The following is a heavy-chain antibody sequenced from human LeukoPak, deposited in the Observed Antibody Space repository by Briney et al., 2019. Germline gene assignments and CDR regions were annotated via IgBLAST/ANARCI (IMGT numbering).Heavy chain of an antibody. CDR1: GGSISSSSYY. V-gene: IGHV4-39*07. Sequence: SETLSLTCTVSGGSISSSSYYWGWIRQPPGKRLEWIGSIYYSGSTYYNPSLKSRVTISVDTSKNQFSLKLSSVTAADTAVYYCARDPGGYSGYEESNWFDPWGQGTLVTVSS. D-gene: IGHD5-12*01. CDR2: IYYSGST. J-gene: IGHJ5*02. CDR3: ARDPGGYSGYEESNWFDP.